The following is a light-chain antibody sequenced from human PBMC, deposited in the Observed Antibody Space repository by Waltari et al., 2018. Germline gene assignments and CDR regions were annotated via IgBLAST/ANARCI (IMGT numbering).Light chain of an antibody. Sequence: EVVITKSHLSRPVTLGKRASISCRSKQSLVHSDGNNYLNWFQQRPGQSPRRLIYKVSNRDSGVPDRFSCSGSGTDFTLKISRVEAEDVGVYYCMQGTHWPRTFGQGTKVEIK. CDR3: MQGTHWPRT. CDR1: QSLVHSDGNNY. V-gene: IGKV2-30*02. CDR2: KVS. J-gene: IGKJ1*01.